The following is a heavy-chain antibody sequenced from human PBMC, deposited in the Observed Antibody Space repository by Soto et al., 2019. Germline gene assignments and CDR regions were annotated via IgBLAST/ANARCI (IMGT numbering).Heavy chain of an antibody. D-gene: IGHD1-26*01. Sequence: ASVKVSCKASGYIFTGYFIQWLRQAPGQGLEWIGWINPNTSATNYAQKFRGRVTMTRDTSLGAAYMELTSLRPDDTALYYCARITWGRDHCYGMDVWG. CDR1: GYIFTGYF. J-gene: IGHJ6*02. V-gene: IGHV1-2*02. CDR3: ARITWGRDHCYGMDV. CDR2: INPNTSAT.